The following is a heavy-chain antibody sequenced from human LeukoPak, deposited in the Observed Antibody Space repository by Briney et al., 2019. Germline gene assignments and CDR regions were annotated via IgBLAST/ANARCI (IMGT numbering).Heavy chain of an antibody. Sequence: SETLSLTCTVSGDSISSGDYYWSWIRQPAGKGLEWIGRISSSGSTNYNPSLKSRVTISVDTSKSQFSLKLNSVTAADTAVYYCARDRDSSSSGRWFDPWGQGTLVTVSS. CDR2: ISSSGST. D-gene: IGHD6-6*01. V-gene: IGHV4-61*02. CDR1: GDSISSGDYY. CDR3: ARDRDSSSSGRWFDP. J-gene: IGHJ5*02.